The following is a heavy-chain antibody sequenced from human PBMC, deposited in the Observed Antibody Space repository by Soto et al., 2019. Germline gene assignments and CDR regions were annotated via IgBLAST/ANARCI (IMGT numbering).Heavy chain of an antibody. D-gene: IGHD3-10*01. V-gene: IGHV3-74*01. CDR2: INSDGSST. Sequence: GESLKISCAASGFTFSSYWMHWVRQAPGKGLVWVSRINSDGSSTSYADSVKGRFTISRDNAKNTLYLQMNSLRAEDTAVYYCARAFYGSGGLVGYYYYYYMDVWGKGTTVTVSS. J-gene: IGHJ6*03. CDR3: ARAFYGSGGLVGYYYYYYMDV. CDR1: GFTFSSYW.